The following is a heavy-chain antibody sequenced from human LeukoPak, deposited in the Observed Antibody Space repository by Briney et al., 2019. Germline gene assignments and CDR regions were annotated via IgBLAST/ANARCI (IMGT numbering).Heavy chain of an antibody. Sequence: ASVKVSCKASGYTFIAYHMHWVRQAPGQGLEWMGRIHPSSGATNYAQRFQGRVTLTRDTSINTAYMELSRLTSDDTAVYYCARQGSSWFDYWGQGTLVTVSS. CDR2: IHPSSGAT. J-gene: IGHJ4*02. CDR3: ARQGSSWFDY. D-gene: IGHD6-13*01. CDR1: GYTFIAYH. V-gene: IGHV1-2*06.